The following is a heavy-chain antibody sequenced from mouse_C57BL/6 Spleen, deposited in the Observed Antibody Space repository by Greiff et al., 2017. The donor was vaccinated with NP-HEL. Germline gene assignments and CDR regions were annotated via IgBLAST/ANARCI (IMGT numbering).Heavy chain of an antibody. Sequence: VKLMESGAELVRPGASVTLSCKASGYTFTDYEMHWVKQTPVHGLEWIGAIDPETGGTAYNQKFKGKAILTADKSSSTAYMELRSLTSEDSAVYYCTRWDGNYGFAYWGQGTLVTVSA. D-gene: IGHD2-1*01. J-gene: IGHJ3*01. CDR1: GYTFTDYE. CDR3: TRWDGNYGFAY. V-gene: IGHV1-15*01. CDR2: IDPETGGT.